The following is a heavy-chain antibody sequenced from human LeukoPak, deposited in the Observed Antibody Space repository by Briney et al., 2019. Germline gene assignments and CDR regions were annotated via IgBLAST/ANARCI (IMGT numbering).Heavy chain of an antibody. J-gene: IGHJ1*01. CDR1: GFTFSSYS. CDR3: ARAAPYSSSFKYFQH. CDR2: ISSSSSTI. Sequence: GGSLRLSCAASGFTFSSYSMNWVRQAPGKGLEWVSYISSSSSTIYYADFVKGRFTISRDNAKNSLYLQMNSLRDEDTAVYYCARAAPYSSSFKYFQHWGQGTLVTVSS. D-gene: IGHD6-13*01. V-gene: IGHV3-48*02.